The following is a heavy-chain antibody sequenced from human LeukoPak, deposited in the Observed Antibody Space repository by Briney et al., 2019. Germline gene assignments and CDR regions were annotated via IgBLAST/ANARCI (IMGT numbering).Heavy chain of an antibody. V-gene: IGHV4-30-2*01. CDR1: GGSISSGGYY. CDR2: IYHSGST. CDR3: ARLSPKWFGKSNYFDY. Sequence: PSETLSLTCTVSGGSISSGGYYWSWIRQPPGKGLEWIGYIYHSGSTYYNPSLKSRVTISVDRSKNQFSLKLSSVTAADTAVYYCARLSPKWFGKSNYFDYWGQGTLVTVSS. D-gene: IGHD3-10*01. J-gene: IGHJ4*02.